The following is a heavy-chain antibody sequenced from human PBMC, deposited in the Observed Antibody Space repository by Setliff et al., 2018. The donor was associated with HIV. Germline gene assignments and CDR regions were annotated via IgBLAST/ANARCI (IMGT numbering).Heavy chain of an antibody. J-gene: IGHJ6*02. CDR3: ARSYCAADCAHNSPRGMDV. D-gene: IGHD2-21*02. Sequence: PSETLSLTCSVSGYSISSGYHWAWIRHPQGKGLEWIGSIYHSGSTYYNPSRKSRVTISVDTSKNQFSLKLNSLTAADTAVYYCARSYCAADCAHNSPRGMDVWGQGTMVTVSS. CDR1: GYSISSGYH. V-gene: IGHV4-38-2*01. CDR2: IYHSGST.